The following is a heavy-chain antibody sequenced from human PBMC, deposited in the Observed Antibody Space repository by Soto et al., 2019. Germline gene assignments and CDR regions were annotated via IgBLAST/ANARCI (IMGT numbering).Heavy chain of an antibody. CDR1: GFTFSSYG. CDR2: ISYDGSKK. CDR3: AKALHLYYYDSSGVYGMDV. J-gene: IGHJ6*02. D-gene: IGHD3-22*01. V-gene: IGHV3-30*18. Sequence: GGSLRLSCAASGFTFSSYGMHWVRQAPGKGLEWVAVISYDGSKKYYAESVKGRFTISRDNSKSTLYLQMNSLTSEDTAVYYSAKALHLYYYDSSGVYGMDVWGQGTTVTVSS.